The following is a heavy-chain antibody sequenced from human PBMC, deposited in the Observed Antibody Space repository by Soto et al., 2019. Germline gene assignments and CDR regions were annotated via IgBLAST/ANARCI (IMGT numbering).Heavy chain of an antibody. CDR3: ARDPTYYYDSSGYYYPNWFDP. V-gene: IGHV1-2*02. J-gene: IGHJ5*02. CDR1: GCTFTGYY. D-gene: IGHD3-22*01. CDR2: INPNSGGT. Sequence: ASVKVSCKASGCTFTGYYMHWVRQAPGQGLEWMGWINPNSGGTNYAQKFQGRVTMTRDTSISTAYMELSRLRSDDTAVYYCARDPTYYYDSSGYYYPNWFDPWGQGTLVTVSS.